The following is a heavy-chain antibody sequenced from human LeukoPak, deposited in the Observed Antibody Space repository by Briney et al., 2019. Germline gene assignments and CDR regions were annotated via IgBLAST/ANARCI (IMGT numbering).Heavy chain of an antibody. V-gene: IGHV1-18*01. J-gene: IGHJ5*02. CDR2: IGAYNGNT. D-gene: IGHD3-22*01. Sequence: ASVKVSCKASGYTFTSYGISWVRQAPGQGLEWMGWIGAYNGNTNYAQKLQGRVTMTTDTSTSTVYMELRSLRSDDTAVYYCAREYYYDSSEGWFDRWGQGTLVTVSS. CDR3: AREYYYDSSEGWFDR. CDR1: GYTFTSYG.